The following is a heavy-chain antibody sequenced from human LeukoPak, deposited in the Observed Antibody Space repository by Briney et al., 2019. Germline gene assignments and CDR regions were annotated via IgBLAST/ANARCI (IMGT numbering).Heavy chain of an antibody. V-gene: IGHV1-69*05. CDR2: IIPIFGIA. CDR1: GGTFTSYA. J-gene: IGHJ4*02. D-gene: IGHD2-2*01. CDR3: ALYCISTSCYPPMGDY. Sequence: SVKVSCKASGGTFTSYAISWVRQAPGQGLECMGGIIPIFGIANYAQKFQGRVTITTHESTSTAYMELSSLRYEDTAVYYCALYCISTSCYPPMGDYWGQGTLVTVSS.